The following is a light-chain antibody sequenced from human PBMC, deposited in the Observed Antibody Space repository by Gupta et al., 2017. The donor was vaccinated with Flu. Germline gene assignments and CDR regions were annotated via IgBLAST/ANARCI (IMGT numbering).Light chain of an antibody. CDR2: NTY. CDR1: AGAVTSGFY. CDR3: MLFYGGSGV. Sequence: QTVVTQESSLTVSPGGTVTLTCASSAGAVTSGFYPTWVQQKPGQAPRALIYNTYHKHSWTPAHFSGSLLGGKAALTLSGVQPEDEADYYCMLFYGGSGVFGGGTKLTVL. J-gene: IGLJ3*02. V-gene: IGLV7-43*01.